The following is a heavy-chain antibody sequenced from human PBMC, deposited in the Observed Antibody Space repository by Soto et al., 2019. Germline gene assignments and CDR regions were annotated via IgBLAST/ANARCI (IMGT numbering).Heavy chain of an antibody. D-gene: IGHD6-19*01. Sequence: QVQLVQSGAEVKKPGSSVKVSCKASGGTFNRYAISWLRQAPGQGPEWMGGMTPMFGTGNYAQKFQGRVTFTADEPTNTVHMELRRMTSEDTAVYYCAQTLGSAVAGPGRFDLWGRGTRVIVSS. CDR3: AQTLGSAVAGPGRFDL. CDR2: MTPMFGTG. CDR1: GGTFNRYA. J-gene: IGHJ2*01. V-gene: IGHV1-69*12.